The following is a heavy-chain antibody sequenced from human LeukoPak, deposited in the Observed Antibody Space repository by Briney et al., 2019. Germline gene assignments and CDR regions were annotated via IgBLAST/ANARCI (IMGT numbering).Heavy chain of an antibody. V-gene: IGHV5-51*01. J-gene: IGHJ4*02. CDR1: GYSFTSCW. CDR3: ARHTARRGYFDY. CDR2: IYPGDSDT. D-gene: IGHD5-18*01. Sequence: GESLKISCKGSGYSFTSCWVGWVRQMPGKGLEWMGIIYPGDSDTRYSPSFQGQVTISVDKSISTAYLQWSSLKASDTAMYYCARHTARRGYFDYWGQGTLVTVSS.